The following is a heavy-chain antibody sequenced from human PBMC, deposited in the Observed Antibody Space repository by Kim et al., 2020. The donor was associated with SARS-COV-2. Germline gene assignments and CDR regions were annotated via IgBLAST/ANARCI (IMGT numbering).Heavy chain of an antibody. CDR1: GGSFSGYY. D-gene: IGHD6-13*01. CDR2: INHSGST. CDR3: SRGVAAAVTRQHHYGMDV. V-gene: IGHV4-34*01. Sequence: SETLSLTCAVYGGSFSGYYWRWIRQPPGKGLEWIGEINHSGSTNYNPSLKSRVSISVDTSKNQFSLKLSSVTAADTAVYYCSRGVAAAVTRQHHYGMDVCGQGATVAVSS. J-gene: IGHJ6*01.